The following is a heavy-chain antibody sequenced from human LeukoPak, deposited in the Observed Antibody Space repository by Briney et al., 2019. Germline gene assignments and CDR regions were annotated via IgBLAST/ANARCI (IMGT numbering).Heavy chain of an antibody. Sequence: GGSLRLSCAASGFTFSSYAMSWVRQAPGKGLEWVSAISGSGGSTYYADSVKGRFTISRDNSKNTLYLQTNSLRAEDAAVYYCAKDRIVLMAYAIGYFDFWGQGTLVTVSS. CDR1: GFTFSSYA. J-gene: IGHJ4*02. CDR3: AKDRIVLMAYAIGYFDF. V-gene: IGHV3-23*01. D-gene: IGHD2-8*01. CDR2: ISGSGGST.